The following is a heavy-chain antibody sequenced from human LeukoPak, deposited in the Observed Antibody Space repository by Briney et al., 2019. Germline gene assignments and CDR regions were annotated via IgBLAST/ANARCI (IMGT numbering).Heavy chain of an antibody. CDR2: INWNGGST. CDR1: GFTFSSYE. J-gene: IGHJ4*02. D-gene: IGHD3-16*02. V-gene: IGHV3-20*04. Sequence: GGSLRLSCAASGFTFSSYEMNWVRQAPGKGLEWVSGINWNGGSTGYADSVKGRFTISRDNAKNSLYLQMNSLRAEDTALYYCARDYYLSLNDYWGQGTLVTVSS. CDR3: ARDYYLSLNDY.